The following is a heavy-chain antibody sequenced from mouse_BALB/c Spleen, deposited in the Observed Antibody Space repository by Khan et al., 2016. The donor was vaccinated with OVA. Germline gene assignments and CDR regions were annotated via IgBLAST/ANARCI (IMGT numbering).Heavy chain of an antibody. CDR3: TRRGFVAGFTY. V-gene: IGHV1S135*01. CDR2: IEPFSGST. D-gene: IGHD1-1*02. Sequence: LQQSGPELMKPGASVKISCKASGYSFTTYYIHWVMQSHGTSLEWIGYIEPFSGSTTYNQKFKGKATLTVDKSYSTAYIHLSNLTSEDSATFYCTRRGFVAGFTYWGQGTLVTVSA. CDR1: GYSFTTYY. J-gene: IGHJ3*01.